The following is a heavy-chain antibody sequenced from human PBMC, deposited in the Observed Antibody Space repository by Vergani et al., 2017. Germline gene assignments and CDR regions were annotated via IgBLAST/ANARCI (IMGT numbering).Heavy chain of an antibody. V-gene: IGHV3-20*04. CDR1: GFTFDDYG. Sequence: EVQLVESGGGVVRPGGSLRLSCAASGFTFDDYGMSWVRQAPGKGLEWVSGINWNGGSTGYADSVKGRFTISRDNAKNSLYLQMNSLRAEDTAVYYCARDPRVGYDFWSGHSYYYYYYMDVWGKGTTVTVSS. CDR2: INWNGGST. J-gene: IGHJ6*03. D-gene: IGHD3-3*01. CDR3: ARDPRVGYDFWSGHSYYYYYYMDV.